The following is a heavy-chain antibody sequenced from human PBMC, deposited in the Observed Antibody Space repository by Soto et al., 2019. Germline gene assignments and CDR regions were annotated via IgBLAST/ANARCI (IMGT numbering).Heavy chain of an antibody. CDR3: GRGVAGSGFDL. CDR1: GDSVSSNTAA. J-gene: IGHJ4*02. V-gene: IGHV6-1*01. D-gene: IGHD6-19*01. Sequence: PSQTPSLTCAISGDSVSSNTAAWNWIRSSPSRGLEWLGRTYYRSNWRHDYAVSVKSRITVNPDPSKNHFSLQLNSVTPDDTAVYYCGRGVAGSGFDLWGQGTLVTVSS. CDR2: TYYRSNWRH.